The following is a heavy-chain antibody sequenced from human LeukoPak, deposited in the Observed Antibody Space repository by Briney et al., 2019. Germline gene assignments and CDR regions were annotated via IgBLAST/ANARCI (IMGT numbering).Heavy chain of an antibody. CDR2: ISYDGSNK. CDR3: ARERDYDFWSGYYDAFDI. V-gene: IGHV3-30*03. J-gene: IGHJ3*02. Sequence: GGSLRLSCAASGFTFSSYGMHWVRQAPGKGLEWVAVISYDGSNKYYADSVKGRFTISRDNAKNSLYLQMNSLRAEDTAVYYCARERDYDFWSGYYDAFDIWGQGTMVTVSS. D-gene: IGHD3-3*01. CDR1: GFTFSSYG.